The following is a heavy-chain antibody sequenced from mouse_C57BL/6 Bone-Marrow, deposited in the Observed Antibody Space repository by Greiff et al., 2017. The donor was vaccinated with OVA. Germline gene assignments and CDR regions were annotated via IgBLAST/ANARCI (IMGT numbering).Heavy chain of an antibody. Sequence: QVQLQQPGAELVKPGASVKLSCKASGYTFTSYWMQWVKQRPGQGLEWIGEIDPSDSYTNYNQKFKGKATLTVDTSSSTAYMQLSSLTSEDSAVYYCARYPDGYYGYWGQGTTLTVSS. CDR2: IDPSDSYT. D-gene: IGHD2-3*01. CDR3: ARYPDGYYGY. CDR1: GYTFTSYW. V-gene: IGHV1-50*01. J-gene: IGHJ2*01.